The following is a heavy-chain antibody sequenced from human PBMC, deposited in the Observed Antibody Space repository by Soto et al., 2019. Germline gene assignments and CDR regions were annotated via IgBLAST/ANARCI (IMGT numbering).Heavy chain of an antibody. J-gene: IGHJ3*02. CDR2: IYYSGST. CDR1: GGSISSYY. CDR3: ASLQSSGSHDALDI. V-gene: IGHV4-59*08. D-gene: IGHD3-22*01. Sequence: SETLSLTCTVSGGSISSYYWSWIRQPPGKGLEWIGYIYYSGSTNYNPSLKSRVTISVDTSKNQFSLKLSSVTAADTAVYYCASLQSSGSHDALDIWGQGTMVTVS.